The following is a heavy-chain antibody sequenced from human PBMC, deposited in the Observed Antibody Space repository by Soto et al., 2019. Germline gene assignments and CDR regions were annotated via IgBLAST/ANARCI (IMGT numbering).Heavy chain of an antibody. D-gene: IGHD3-9*01. V-gene: IGHV3-23*01. J-gene: IGHJ4*02. CDR1: GFTFSSYA. Sequence: HPGGSLRLSCAASGFTFSSYAMSWVRQAPGKGLEWVSAISGSGGSTYYADSVKGRFTISRDNSKNTLYLQMNSLRAEDTAVYYCALGGGLTGYSPFDYWGQGTLVTVSS. CDR3: ALGGGLTGYSPFDY. CDR2: ISGSGGST.